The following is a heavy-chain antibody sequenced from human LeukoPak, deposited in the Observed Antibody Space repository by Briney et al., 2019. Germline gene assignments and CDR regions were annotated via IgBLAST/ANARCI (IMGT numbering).Heavy chain of an antibody. D-gene: IGHD2-15*01. Sequence: ASVKVSPMPSGYTFTDYYLLRVRQSPGQGLEWMGWINPNTGGTNYAQKFQGRVTITRDTSISTAYMELSRLRSDDTAVYYCARDSRVALPSLDHWGQGTLVTVSS. CDR3: ARDSRVALPSLDH. J-gene: IGHJ4*02. V-gene: IGHV1-2*02. CDR2: INPNTGGT. CDR1: GYTFTDYY.